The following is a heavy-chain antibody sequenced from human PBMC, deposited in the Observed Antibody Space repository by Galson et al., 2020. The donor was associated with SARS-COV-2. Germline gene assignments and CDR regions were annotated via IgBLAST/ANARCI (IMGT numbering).Heavy chain of an antibody. CDR3: ARGENCCLVVTATRMCYFDY. CDR2: INSSGST. Sequence: SETLSLTCAVSGGSISSYYWNWIRQPPGKGLKWIGEINSSGSTNYNPSLKSRVTISVDTSKNHFSLKLTSVTAADTAVYYCARGENCCLVVTATRMCYFDYWGRGTLATVSS. D-gene: IGHD2-21*02. CDR1: GGSISSYY. V-gene: IGHV4-34*01. J-gene: IGHJ4*02.